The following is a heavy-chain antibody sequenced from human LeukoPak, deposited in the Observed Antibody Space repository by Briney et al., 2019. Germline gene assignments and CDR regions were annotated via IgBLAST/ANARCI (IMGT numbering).Heavy chain of an antibody. V-gene: IGHV4-39*06. CDR2: IYYSGNT. J-gene: IGHJ4*02. CDR1: GGSISSISYY. Sequence: SETLSLTCTVSGGSISSISYYWGWIRQPPGKRREWIGHIYYSGNTFYNPSLKSRVTISVDTSKNQFPRKLRSVTAADTAMFYCARLYGNFQNYYDYWGQGTRVAVSS. D-gene: IGHD1-7*01. CDR3: ARLYGNFQNYYDY.